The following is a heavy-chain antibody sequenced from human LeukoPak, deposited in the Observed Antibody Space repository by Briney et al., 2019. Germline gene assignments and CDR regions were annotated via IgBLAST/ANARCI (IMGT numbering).Heavy chain of an antibody. CDR2: ISGSGGST. CDR1: GFTFRRHW. D-gene: IGHD3-10*01. V-gene: IGHV3-23*01. J-gene: IGHJ4*02. CDR3: AKGSRAQGYYFDF. Sequence: PGGSLRLSCAASGFTFRRHWMSWVRQAPGKGLEWVSTISGSGGSTYYADSVKGRFTISRDNSKNTLYLQMNSLRAEDTAAYYCAKGSRAQGYYFDFWGQGTLVTVSS.